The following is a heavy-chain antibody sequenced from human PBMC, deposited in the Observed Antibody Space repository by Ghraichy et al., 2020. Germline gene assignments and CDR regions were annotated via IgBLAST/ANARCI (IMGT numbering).Heavy chain of an antibody. J-gene: IGHJ5*02. Sequence: SETLSLTCTVSGGSVSSGSYYWSWIRQPPGKGLEWIGYIYYSGSTNYNPSLKSRVTISVDTSKNQFSLKLSSVTAADTAVYYCARDVFFEQPINWFDPWGQGTLVTVSS. CDR2: IYYSGST. V-gene: IGHV4-61*01. CDR1: GGSVSSGSYY. D-gene: IGHD6-13*01. CDR3: ARDVFFEQPINWFDP.